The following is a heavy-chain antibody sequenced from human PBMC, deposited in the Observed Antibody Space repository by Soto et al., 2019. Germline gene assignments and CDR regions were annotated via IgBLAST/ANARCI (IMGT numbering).Heavy chain of an antibody. CDR2: IYYSGST. CDR1: GGSISSYY. Sequence: SETLSLTCPVSGGSISSYYLSWIRQPPGKGLEWIGYIYYSGSTNYNPSLKSRVTISVDTSKNQFSLKLSSVTAADTAVYHCARHWACSSSSPFVYWGQGTLVTVSS. CDR3: ARHWACSSSSPFVY. V-gene: IGHV4-59*08. J-gene: IGHJ4*02. D-gene: IGHD6-6*01.